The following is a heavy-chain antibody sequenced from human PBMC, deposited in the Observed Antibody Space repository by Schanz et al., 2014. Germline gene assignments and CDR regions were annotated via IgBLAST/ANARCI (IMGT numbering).Heavy chain of an antibody. CDR1: GFTFSSYD. D-gene: IGHD5-12*01. Sequence: QVQLVESGGGVVQPGRSLRPSCVASGFTFSSYDVFWVRQAPGKGLEWVAILWHDGSKKYYADSVKGRFTVSRDNSKNTLYLQLNSLRAEDTAVYYCARDFHGYGPHLDYWGQGSLVTVSS. CDR2: LWHDGSKK. J-gene: IGHJ4*02. V-gene: IGHV3-33*01. CDR3: ARDFHGYGPHLDY.